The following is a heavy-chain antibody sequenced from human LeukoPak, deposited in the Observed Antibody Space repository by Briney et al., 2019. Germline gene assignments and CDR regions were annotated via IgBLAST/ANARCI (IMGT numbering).Heavy chain of an antibody. CDR1: GGSFSGYY. J-gene: IGHJ4*02. Sequence: KPSETLSLSCAVYGGSFSGYYWSWIRQPPGKGLEWIGEINHSGSTNYNPSLKSRVTISVDTSKNQFSLKLSSVTAADTAVYYCARRAYSGSYPSYFDYWGQGTLVTVSS. V-gene: IGHV4-34*01. D-gene: IGHD1-26*01. CDR3: ARRAYSGSYPSYFDY. CDR2: INHSGST.